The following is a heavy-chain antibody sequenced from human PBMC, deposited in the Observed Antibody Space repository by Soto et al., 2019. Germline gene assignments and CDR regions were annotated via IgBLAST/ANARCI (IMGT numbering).Heavy chain of an antibody. J-gene: IGHJ4*02. D-gene: IGHD4-17*01. Sequence: PGGSLRLSCATSGFTFSDYYMSWIRQAPGKGLEWVSYIGTRGNTIYYADSVRGRFTISRDNAKNSLYLQMNSLRADDTAVYYCARDGTEYYGEYYDYWGQGIPVTVSS. CDR2: IGTRGNTI. CDR3: ARDGTEYYGEYYDY. V-gene: IGHV3-11*01. CDR1: GFTFSDYY.